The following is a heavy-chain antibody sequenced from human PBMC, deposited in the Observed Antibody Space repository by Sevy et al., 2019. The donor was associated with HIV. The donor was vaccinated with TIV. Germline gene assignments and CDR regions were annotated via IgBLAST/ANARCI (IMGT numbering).Heavy chain of an antibody. CDR2: ISSSSSTI. D-gene: IGHD1-26*01. J-gene: IGHJ5*02. CDR3: ARDRLSEGAMEVHHGDWFDP. V-gene: IGHV3-48*02. Sequence: GGSLRLSCAASGFTFSSYSMNWVRQAPGKGLEWVSYISSSSSTIYYADSVKGRFTISRDNAKNSLYLQMNSLRDEDTAVYYCARDRLSEGAMEVHHGDWFDPWGQGTLVTVSS. CDR1: GFTFSSYS.